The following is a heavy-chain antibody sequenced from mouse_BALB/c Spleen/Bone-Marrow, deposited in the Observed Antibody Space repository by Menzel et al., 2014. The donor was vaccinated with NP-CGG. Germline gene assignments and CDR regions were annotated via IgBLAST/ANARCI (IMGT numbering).Heavy chain of an antibody. Sequence: EVHLVESGGGLVKPGGSLKLSCAASGFTFSDYYMYWVRQTPEKRLEWVAIISDGGSYTYYPDSVKGRFTISRDNAKNNLYLQMNSLKSDDTAMYYCARDRAYYRYDGYYYAMDFWGQGTSVTVSS. CDR3: ARDRAYYRYDGYYYAMDF. D-gene: IGHD2-14*01. J-gene: IGHJ4*01. CDR2: ISDGGSYT. V-gene: IGHV5-4*02. CDR1: GFTFSDYY.